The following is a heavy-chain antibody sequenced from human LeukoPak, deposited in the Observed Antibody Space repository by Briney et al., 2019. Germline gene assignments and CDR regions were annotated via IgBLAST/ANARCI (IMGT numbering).Heavy chain of an antibody. CDR3: AREKAVAFDY. D-gene: IGHD6-19*01. J-gene: IGHJ4*02. CDR1: GFTFNNNW. V-gene: IGHV3-7*01. Sequence: GGSLRLSCVASGFTFNNNWMSWVRQAPGKGLVWVANIKQDGSEKYYGDSVRGRFTISRDNVKNSLHLQMSSLRAEDTALYYCAREKAVAFDYLGQGTLVTVSS. CDR2: IKQDGSEK.